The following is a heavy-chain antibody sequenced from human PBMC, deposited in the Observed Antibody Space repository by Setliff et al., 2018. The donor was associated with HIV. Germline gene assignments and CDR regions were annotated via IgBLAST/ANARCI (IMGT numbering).Heavy chain of an antibody. V-gene: IGHV4-38-2*01. D-gene: IGHD3-22*01. CDR3: ARQGAGYYFDSSDYYTGNGFDM. Sequence: PEETLSLTCAVSGYSLSSDYYWGWIRQPPGKGLEWIASIYHSGSTYYNPSLKSRVTISVDTSQNQFSLNLSSMTAADTAVYYCARQGAGYYFDSSDYYTGNGFDMWGPGTMVTVSS. CDR2: IYHSGST. J-gene: IGHJ3*02. CDR1: GYSLSSDYY.